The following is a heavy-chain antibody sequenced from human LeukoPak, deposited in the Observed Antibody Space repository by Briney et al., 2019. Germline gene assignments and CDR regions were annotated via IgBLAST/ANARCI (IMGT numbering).Heavy chain of an antibody. Sequence: GGSLRLSCAASGFSFSNSWMHWVRQAPGKGLVWVSRINSDGTTTYYADSVKGRFTISRDNSKNTLFLQMNSLRAEDTAVYYCAREGLHLSPPHYYFDYWGQGTLVTVSS. J-gene: IGHJ4*02. CDR3: AREGLHLSPPHYYFDY. D-gene: IGHD3-16*02. CDR2: INSDGTTT. V-gene: IGHV3-74*01. CDR1: GFSFSNSW.